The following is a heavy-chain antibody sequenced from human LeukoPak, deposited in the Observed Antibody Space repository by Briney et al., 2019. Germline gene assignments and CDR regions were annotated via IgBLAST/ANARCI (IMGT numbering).Heavy chain of an antibody. CDR1: GYTISSGYY. V-gene: IGHV4-59*01. CDR3: ARAYCGGDCYFPLWDY. D-gene: IGHD2-21*02. Sequence: PSETLSLTCTVSGYTISSGYYWSWIRQPPGKGLEWIGYIYYSGSTNYNPSLKSRVTISVDTSKNQFSLKLSSVTAADTAVYYCARAYCGGDCYFPLWDYWGQGTLVTVSS. J-gene: IGHJ4*02. CDR2: IYYSGST.